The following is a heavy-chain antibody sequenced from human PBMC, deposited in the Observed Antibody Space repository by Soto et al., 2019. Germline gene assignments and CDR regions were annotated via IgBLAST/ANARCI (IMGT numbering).Heavy chain of an antibody. CDR3: ARDFRIDGEYQTPRYYYYGMDF. D-gene: IGHD4-17*01. J-gene: IGHJ6*02. CDR1: GYTFTSYG. V-gene: IGHV1-18*04. Sequence: QVQLVQSGAEVKKPGASVKVSCKASGYTFTSYGISWVRQAPGQGLEWMGWISAYNGNTNYAQKLQGRVTMTTDTSKSTAYMELRSLRSDATAVYYCARDFRIDGEYQTPRYYYYGMDFRGQGTTVTVSS. CDR2: ISAYNGNT.